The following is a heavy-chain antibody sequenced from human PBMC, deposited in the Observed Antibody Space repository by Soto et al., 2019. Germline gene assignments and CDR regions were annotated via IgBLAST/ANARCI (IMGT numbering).Heavy chain of an antibody. CDR1: GYTFTNYG. CDR2: ISAYNGNT. D-gene: IGHD6-13*01. Sequence: GASVKLSCKASGYTFTNYGISWVRQAPGQGLEWMGWISAYNGNTNYAQKLQGRVTMTTDTSTSTAYMELRSLRSDDTAVYYCARALYSSSWYLPYYFAFSGQGTLVIGSA. J-gene: IGHJ4*02. V-gene: IGHV1-18*01. CDR3: ARALYSSSWYLPYYFAF.